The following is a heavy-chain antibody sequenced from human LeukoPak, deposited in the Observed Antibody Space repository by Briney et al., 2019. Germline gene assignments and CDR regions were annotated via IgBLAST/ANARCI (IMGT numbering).Heavy chain of an antibody. V-gene: IGHV4-4*07. Sequence: PSETLSLTCTVSGGSISSYYWSWIRQPAGEGLEWIGRIYTSGSTNYNPSLKSRVTMSVDTSKNQFSLKLSSVTAADTAVYYCARSPSSGWFPEGFDYWGQGTLVTVSS. CDR1: GGSISSYY. CDR3: ARSPSSGWFPEGFDY. J-gene: IGHJ4*02. D-gene: IGHD6-19*01. CDR2: IYTSGST.